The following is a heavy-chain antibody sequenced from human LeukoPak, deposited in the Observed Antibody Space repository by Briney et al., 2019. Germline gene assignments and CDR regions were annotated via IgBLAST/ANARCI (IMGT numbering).Heavy chain of an antibody. D-gene: IGHD3-10*01. V-gene: IGHV3-23*01. J-gene: IGHJ4*02. Sequence: PGGSLRLSCAASGFTFSSYTMSWVRQAPGKGLEWVSTITTSDGNTYYADSVKGRFTVSRDNSKNTLFLQMNSLRAEDTAVYYCAKDSALWGQGTLVTVAS. CDR2: ITTSDGNT. CDR1: GFTFSSYT. CDR3: AKDSAL.